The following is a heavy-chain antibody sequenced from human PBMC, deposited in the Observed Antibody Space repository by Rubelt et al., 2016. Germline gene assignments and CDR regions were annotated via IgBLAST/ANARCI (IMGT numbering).Heavy chain of an antibody. D-gene: IGHD1-26*01. Sequence: YGMHWVRQAPGKGLEWVALISRDGSEKYYADSVKGRFTISRDNSKNTLYLQMNSLRAEDTAVYYCATGDNGSYGPLDYWGQGTLVTVSS. CDR2: ISRDGSEK. J-gene: IGHJ4*02. CDR3: ATGDNGSYGPLDY. CDR1: YG. V-gene: IGHV3-33*05.